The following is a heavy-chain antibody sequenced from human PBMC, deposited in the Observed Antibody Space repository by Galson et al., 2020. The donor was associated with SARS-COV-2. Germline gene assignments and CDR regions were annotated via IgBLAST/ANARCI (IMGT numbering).Heavy chain of an antibody. CDR2: ISFDATQT. CDR3: ARGPVRHYFESEPKSLLWYFDL. D-gene: IGHD3-22*01. Sequence: GESLKISCEDSGFNFSDYAMHWVRQAAGKGLEWVAVISFDATQTYYADSVKGRFIISRDHSKNTLSLQMNSLRPEDTAVYHCARGPVRHYFESEPKSLLWYFDLWGRGTQVTVSS. J-gene: IGHJ2*01. V-gene: IGHV3-30*03. CDR1: GFNFSDYA.